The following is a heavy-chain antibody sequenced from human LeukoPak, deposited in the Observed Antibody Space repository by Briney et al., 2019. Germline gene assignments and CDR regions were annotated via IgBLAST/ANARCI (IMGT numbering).Heavy chain of an antibody. J-gene: IGHJ4*02. CDR2: ISPGDSGA. CDR3: ARHARNLVDY. CDR1: GYMFTSHW. V-gene: IGHV5-51*01. Sequence: HGESLKISCKGSGYMFTSHWIGWVRQMPGKGLEWMGIISPGDSGARYSPSFQGQVTISADKSINTAYLQWSSLKASGTAMYYCARHARNLVDYWGQGTLVTVSS. D-gene: IGHD6-6*01.